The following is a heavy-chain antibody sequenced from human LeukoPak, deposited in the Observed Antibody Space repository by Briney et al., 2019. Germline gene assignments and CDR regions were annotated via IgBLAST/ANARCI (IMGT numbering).Heavy chain of an antibody. V-gene: IGHV3-74*01. J-gene: IGHJ4*02. CDR3: VGGYDPHY. Sequence: GGSLRLSCAASGFTFSNFWMHWVRQAPGKGLVWVSRINSDGSDTSYADSVKGRLTISRDNAKNALYLQMNSLRAEDTAIYYCVGGYDPHYWGQGTLVTVSS. CDR2: INSDGSDT. CDR1: GFTFSNFW. D-gene: IGHD2-15*01.